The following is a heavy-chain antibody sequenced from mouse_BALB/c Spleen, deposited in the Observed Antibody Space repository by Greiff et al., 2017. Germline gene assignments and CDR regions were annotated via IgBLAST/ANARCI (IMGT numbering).Heavy chain of an antibody. CDR2: ISSGSSTI. CDR1: GFTFSSFG. J-gene: IGHJ4*01. CDR3: ARSGVRGAMDY. D-gene: IGHD2-14*01. Sequence: EVMLVESGGGLVQPGGSRKLSCAASGFTFSSFGMHWVRQAPEKGLEWVAYISSGSSTIYYADTVKGRFTISRDNPKNTLFLQMTSLRSEDTAMYYCARSGVRGAMDYWGQGTSVTVSS. V-gene: IGHV5-17*02.